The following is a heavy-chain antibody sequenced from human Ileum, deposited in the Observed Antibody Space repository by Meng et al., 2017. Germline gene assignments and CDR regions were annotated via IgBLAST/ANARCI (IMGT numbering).Heavy chain of an antibody. J-gene: IGHJ5*02. CDR2: IWSDGRSP. CDR1: GFTFSSYG. V-gene: IGHV3-33*01. CDR3: ARDKGVTALDQ. D-gene: IGHD5-18*01. Sequence: QVQLVESGGVVVQPGRSLRLSCAASGFTFSSYGMNWVRQAPGKGLEWVAMIWSDGRSPYYSDSVKGRFTISRDNSKNMVYLQMSGLRAEDTALYYCARDKGVTALDQWGQGSLVTVSS.